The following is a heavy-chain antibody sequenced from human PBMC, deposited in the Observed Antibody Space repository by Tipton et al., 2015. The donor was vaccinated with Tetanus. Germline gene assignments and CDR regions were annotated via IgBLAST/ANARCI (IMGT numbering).Heavy chain of an antibody. V-gene: IGHV3-9*01. D-gene: IGHD3-10*01. Sequence: SLRLSCAASGFTFDDYAMHWVRQVPGRGLEWVSGIHWYSDSIGYADSVKGRFTISRDDAKNSLYLQVNSLRAEDTAVYYCARVNGGVRGVFDYWGQGTLVTVSS. CDR3: ARVNGGVRGVFDY. CDR1: GFTFDDYA. CDR2: IHWYSDSI. J-gene: IGHJ4*02.